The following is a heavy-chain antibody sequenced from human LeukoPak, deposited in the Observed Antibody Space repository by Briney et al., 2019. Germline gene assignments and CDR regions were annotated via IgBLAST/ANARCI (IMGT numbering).Heavy chain of an antibody. CDR1: GGSISSGSYY. CDR3: ARENCSSTSCHPSWFDP. Sequence: SETLSLTCTVSGGSISSGSYYWSWIRQPAGKGLEWFGRIYTSGSTNYNPSLKSRVTISVDTSKNQFSLKLSSVTAADTAVYYCARENCSSTSCHPSWFDPWGQGTLVTVSS. J-gene: IGHJ5*02. CDR2: IYTSGST. D-gene: IGHD2-2*01. V-gene: IGHV4-61*02.